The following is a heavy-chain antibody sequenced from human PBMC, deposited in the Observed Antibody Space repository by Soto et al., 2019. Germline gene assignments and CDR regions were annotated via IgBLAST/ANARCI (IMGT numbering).Heavy chain of an antibody. CDR3: SRLGSSGWYQGSYFDY. CDR2: IQYGGTT. D-gene: IGHD6-19*01. V-gene: IGHV4-39*01. J-gene: IGHJ4*02. Sequence: SETLSLTCTVSGGSITRNNHFWGWIRQSPGKGLEWIGSIQYGGTTNYNPSLKSRVIMSAETSKNQFSLMMNSVTAADTAVYYCSRLGSSGWYQGSYFDYWGQGTLVTVSS. CDR1: GGSITRNNHF.